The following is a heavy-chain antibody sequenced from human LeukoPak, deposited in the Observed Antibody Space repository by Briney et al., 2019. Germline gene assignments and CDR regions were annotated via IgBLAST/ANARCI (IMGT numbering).Heavy chain of an antibody. CDR2: IIPIFGTA. Sequence: SVKVPCKASGGTFSSYAISWVRQAPGQGLEWMGGIIPIFGTANYAQKFQGRVTITADESTSTAYMELSSLRSEDTAVYYCARVAYCGGDCYSAPFDYWGQGTLVTVSS. V-gene: IGHV1-69*01. CDR3: ARVAYCGGDCYSAPFDY. D-gene: IGHD2-21*02. J-gene: IGHJ4*02. CDR1: GGTFSSYA.